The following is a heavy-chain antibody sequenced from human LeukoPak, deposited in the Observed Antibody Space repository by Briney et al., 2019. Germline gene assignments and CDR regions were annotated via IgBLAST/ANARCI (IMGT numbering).Heavy chain of an antibody. CDR1: GFTFSSYG. CDR3: AKPDWGDTTAMVLG. CDR2: ISYDGSNK. D-gene: IGHD5-18*01. Sequence: GGSLRLSCAASGFTFSSYGMHWVRQAPGKGLEWVAVISYDGSNKYYADSVKGRFTISRDNSKNTLYLQMNSLRPEDTAVYYCAKPDWGDTTAMVLGWGQGTLVTVSS. V-gene: IGHV3-30*18. J-gene: IGHJ4*02.